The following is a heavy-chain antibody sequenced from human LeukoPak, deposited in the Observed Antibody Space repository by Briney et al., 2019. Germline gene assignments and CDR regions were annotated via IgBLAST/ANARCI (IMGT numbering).Heavy chain of an antibody. J-gene: IGHJ5*02. CDR3: AAWFGESVP. CDR2: MNEDGSGR. V-gene: IGHV3-7*01. D-gene: IGHD3-10*01. Sequence: GGSLILSCAASGFTFTSAWMSWLRQTPEKGLEWVAHMNEDGSGRFYVDSAKGRFTISRDDTQNSVYLQMNSLRVEDTAVYYCAAWFGESVPWGQGTLVTVSS. CDR1: GFTFTSAW.